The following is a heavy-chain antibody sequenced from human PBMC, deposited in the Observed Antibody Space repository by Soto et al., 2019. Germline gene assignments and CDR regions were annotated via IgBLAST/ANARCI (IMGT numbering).Heavy chain of an antibody. V-gene: IGHV4-34*01. CDR1: GGSFSGYY. CDR3: ARARSDYDFWSGFSQAVNWFDP. D-gene: IGHD3-3*01. Sequence: TSETLSLTCAVYGGSFSGYYWSWIRQPPGKGLEWIGEINHSGSTNYNPSLKSRVTISVDTSKNQFSLKLSSVTAADTAVYYCARARSDYDFWSGFSQAVNWFDPWGQGTLVTVSS. CDR2: INHSGST. J-gene: IGHJ5*02.